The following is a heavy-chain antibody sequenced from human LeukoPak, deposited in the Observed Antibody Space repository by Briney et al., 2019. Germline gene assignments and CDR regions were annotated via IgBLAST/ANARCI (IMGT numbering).Heavy chain of an antibody. D-gene: IGHD1-26*01. CDR3: ATNTGSYFAWFDY. Sequence: SETLSLTRTVSAGSINRFYWNWIRQSPGKGLEWIGYIHHSGSTKYNPSLQSRVTMSMDTSKNQVSLKLSSVSAADSAVYSCATNTGSYFAWFDYWGQGTLVTVPS. CDR1: AGSINRFY. J-gene: IGHJ4*02. V-gene: IGHV4-59*03. CDR2: IHHSGST.